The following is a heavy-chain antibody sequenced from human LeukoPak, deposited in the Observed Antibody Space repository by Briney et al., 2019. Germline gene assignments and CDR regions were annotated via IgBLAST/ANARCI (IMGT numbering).Heavy chain of an antibody. V-gene: IGHV3-30*18. J-gene: IGHJ4*02. D-gene: IGHD5-18*01. Sequence: PGRSLRLPCAASGSTFSSYGMHWVRQAPGKGLEWVAVISYDGSNKYYADSVKGRFTISRDNSKNTLYLQMNSLRAEDTAVYYCAKGAHTAVNWGQGTLVTVSS. CDR2: ISYDGSNK. CDR3: AKGAHTAVN. CDR1: GSTFSSYG.